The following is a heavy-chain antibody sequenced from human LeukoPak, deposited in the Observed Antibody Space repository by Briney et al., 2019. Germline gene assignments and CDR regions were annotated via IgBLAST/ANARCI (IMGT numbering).Heavy chain of an antibody. CDR2: ISYDGSNK. D-gene: IGHD6-19*01. Sequence: PGGSLRLSCAASGFTFSSYAMHWVRQAPGKGLEWVAVISYDGSNKYYADSVEGRFTISRDNSKNTLHLQMNSLRAEDTAVYYCARAGRLVLDYWSQGTLVTVSS. V-gene: IGHV3-30*04. J-gene: IGHJ4*02. CDR1: GFTFSSYA. CDR3: ARAGRLVLDY.